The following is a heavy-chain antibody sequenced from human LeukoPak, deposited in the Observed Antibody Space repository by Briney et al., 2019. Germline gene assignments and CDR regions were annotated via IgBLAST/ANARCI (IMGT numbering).Heavy chain of an antibody. Sequence: GSVKVFCKASGYTFTGYYMHWGRQAPGQGLEWMGWINPNSGCKNYAQKFHGRVTMTRDTSNSTAYMALSSLRCADTGVYYCASGPTYDDFLVGKKFDSWGQGALVTVSS. V-gene: IGHV1-2*02. CDR2: INPNSGCK. D-gene: IGHD3-3*01. CDR3: ASGPTYDDFLVGKKFDS. J-gene: IGHJ4*02. CDR1: GYTFTGYY.